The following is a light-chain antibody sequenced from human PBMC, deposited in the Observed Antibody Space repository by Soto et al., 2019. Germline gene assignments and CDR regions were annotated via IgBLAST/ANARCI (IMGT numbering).Light chain of an antibody. J-gene: IGLJ1*01. Sequence: QSALIQPASVSGSPGQSITISCTGTSSDVASYNYVSWYQQHPGKAPKLMIYDVSYRPSGISNRFSGSKSGNTASLTISGLQAEDEADYYCSSYRTSSTYVFGTGTKLTVL. CDR2: DVS. CDR1: SSDVASYNY. CDR3: SSYRTSSTYV. V-gene: IGLV2-14*03.